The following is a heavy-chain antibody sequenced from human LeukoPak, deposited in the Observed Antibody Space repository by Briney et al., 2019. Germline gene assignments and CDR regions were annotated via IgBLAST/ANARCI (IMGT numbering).Heavy chain of an antibody. Sequence: ASVKVSCKASGYTFTSYDINWVRQATGQGLEWMGWMNPNSGNTGYAQKFQGGVTMTRNTSISTAYMELSSLRSEDTAVYYCARSNPILGGVDYWGQGTLVTVSS. D-gene: IGHD3-16*01. J-gene: IGHJ4*02. CDR1: GYTFTSYD. CDR3: ARSNPILGGVDY. CDR2: MNPNSGNT. V-gene: IGHV1-8*01.